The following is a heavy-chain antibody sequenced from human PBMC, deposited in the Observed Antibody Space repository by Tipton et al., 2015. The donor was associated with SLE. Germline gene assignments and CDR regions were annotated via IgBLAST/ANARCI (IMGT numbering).Heavy chain of an antibody. CDR2: IKPDGSGK. CDR3: ARDSLSAPYAFDI. CDR1: GFTFSSYW. V-gene: IGHV3-7*01. Sequence: SLRLSCAASGFTFSSYWLGWVRQALGKGLKWVANIKPDGSGKYYVDSVKGRFTISRDNAKNLLFLQLDSLRVEDTAVYYCARDSLSAPYAFDIWGRGTMVTVSS. J-gene: IGHJ3*02. D-gene: IGHD3-16*01.